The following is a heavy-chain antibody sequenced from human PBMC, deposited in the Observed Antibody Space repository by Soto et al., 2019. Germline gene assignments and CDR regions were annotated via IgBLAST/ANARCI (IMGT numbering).Heavy chain of an antibody. CDR2: IRRKVNSYTT. V-gene: IGHV3-72*01. J-gene: IGHJ4*02. Sequence: EVQLVESGGGLVQPGGSLRLSCAASGFTFSDHYMDWVRQAPGKGLEWVGRIRRKVNSYTTEYAASVKGRFSFSRDDSKTSVYLQMNSLKTEDTAVYYCARGPNSWTDFYGPHEYWGQGTLVTVSS. CDR3: ARGPNSWTDFYGPHEY. D-gene: IGHD3-9*01. CDR1: GFTFSDHY.